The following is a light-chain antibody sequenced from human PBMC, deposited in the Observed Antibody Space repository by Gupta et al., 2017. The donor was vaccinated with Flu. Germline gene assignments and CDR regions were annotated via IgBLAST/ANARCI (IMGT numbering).Light chain of an antibody. CDR3: QVWHISSDHLRV. CDR1: NIGRKS. V-gene: IGLV3-21*02. J-gene: IGLJ2*01. CDR2: DDS. Sequence: SYVLTQPPSVSVAPGRPAKITCGGDNIGRKSVHWYQQKPGQAPVVVVYDDSDRPSGIPERFSGSNSGNTATLTISTVEAGDEAEYYCQVWHISSDHLRVFGGGTKLTVL.